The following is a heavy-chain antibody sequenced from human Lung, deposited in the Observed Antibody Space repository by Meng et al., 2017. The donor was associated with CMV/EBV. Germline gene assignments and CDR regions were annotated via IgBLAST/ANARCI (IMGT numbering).Heavy chain of an antibody. Sequence: ASXXVSXKVSGYTLTELSRHWVRQAPGKGLEWMGGFDHEDGETIYAQKFQGRVTMTEDTYTDTAYMELSSLRSEDTAVYYCAKRLGGLLSSDADLGYWGQGNXV. CDR2: FDHEDGET. J-gene: IGHJ4*02. CDR1: GYTLTELS. D-gene: IGHD3-10*01. V-gene: IGHV1-24*01. CDR3: AKRLGGLLSSDADLGY.